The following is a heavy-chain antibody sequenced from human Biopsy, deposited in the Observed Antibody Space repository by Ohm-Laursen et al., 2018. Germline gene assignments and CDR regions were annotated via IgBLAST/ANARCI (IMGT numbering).Heavy chain of an antibody. CDR1: GGSISSYY. CDR2: IYTSGST. Sequence: SDTLSLTCTVSGGSISSYYWNWIRQPAGQGLEWIGCIYTSGSTNFNPPLKRRVTMSIDTSKNQFSLRLSSVTAADTAVYYCARAAFGPFDSWGQGALVTVSS. V-gene: IGHV4-4*07. J-gene: IGHJ5*01. D-gene: IGHD3-16*01. CDR3: ARAAFGPFDS.